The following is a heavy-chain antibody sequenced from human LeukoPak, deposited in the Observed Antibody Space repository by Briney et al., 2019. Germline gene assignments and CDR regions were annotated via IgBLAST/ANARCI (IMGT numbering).Heavy chain of an antibody. CDR3: ARSYGSGSYSYYFDY. D-gene: IGHD3-10*01. CDR1: GGSISSGGYS. J-gene: IGHJ4*02. Sequence: SETLSLTCAVSGGSISSGGYSWSWIWQPPGKGLEWIGYIYHSGSTYYNPSLKSRVTISVDRSKNQFSLKLSSVTAADTAVYYCARSYGSGSYSYYFDYWGQGTLVTVSS. V-gene: IGHV4-30-2*01. CDR2: IYHSGST.